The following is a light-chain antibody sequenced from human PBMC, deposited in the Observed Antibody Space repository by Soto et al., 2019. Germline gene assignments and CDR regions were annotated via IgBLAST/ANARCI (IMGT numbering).Light chain of an antibody. J-gene: IGKJ5*01. V-gene: IGKV3-15*01. CDR1: QSVGSK. CDR2: DTS. Sequence: EIVLTQSPGTLSLSPGERATLSCRASQSVGSKVAWYQQRPGQAPTLVIYDTSTRATGIPARFSGSGSGTEFTLTISSLQSEDFAVYYCQQYNNWFSITFGQGTRLEIK. CDR3: QQYNNWFSIT.